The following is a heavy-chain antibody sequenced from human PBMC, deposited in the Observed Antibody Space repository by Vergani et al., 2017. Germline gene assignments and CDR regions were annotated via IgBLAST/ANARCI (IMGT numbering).Heavy chain of an antibody. CDR1: GFSFDDYA. V-gene: IGHV3-43D*03. D-gene: IGHD3-10*01. CDR3: AKAGALYGSGSSSHFDY. CDR2: ISWDGGST. J-gene: IGHJ4*02. Sequence: EVQLVESGGGLVPPGRSLRLSCAASGFSFDDYAMHWVRQAPGKGLEWVSLISWDGGSTYYADSVKGRFTISRDNSKNSLYLQMNSLRAEDTALYYCAKAGALYGSGSSSHFDYWGQGTLVTVSS.